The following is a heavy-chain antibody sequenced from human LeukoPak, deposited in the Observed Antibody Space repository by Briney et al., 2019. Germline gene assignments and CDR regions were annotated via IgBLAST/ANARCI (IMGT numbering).Heavy chain of an antibody. CDR3: ARSGRVVVPAAPFDY. Sequence: ASVKVSCKASGYTFTTYYMHWVRQAPGQGLEWMGVINPTDDSTSHAQQFKGRVTMTHDTSTSTVYMELSRLRSDDTAVYYCARSGRVVVPAAPFDYWGQGTLVTVSS. CDR2: INPTDDST. CDR1: GYTFTTYY. D-gene: IGHD2-2*01. J-gene: IGHJ4*02. V-gene: IGHV1-46*01.